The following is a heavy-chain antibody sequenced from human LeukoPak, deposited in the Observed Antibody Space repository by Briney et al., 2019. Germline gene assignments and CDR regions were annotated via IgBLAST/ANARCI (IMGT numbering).Heavy chain of an antibody. Sequence: PSETLSLTCTVSGGAISSGSYNWGWIRRPPGKGLEWIGSIYYSGSPSYNPSLKSRVTISVDASKNQFSLNLSSVTAADTAIYFCARLHRISPGPDYWGQGTLVTVSS. CDR2: IYYSGSP. J-gene: IGHJ4*02. CDR1: GGAISSGSYN. D-gene: IGHD3-3*02. V-gene: IGHV4-39*01. CDR3: ARLHRISPGPDY.